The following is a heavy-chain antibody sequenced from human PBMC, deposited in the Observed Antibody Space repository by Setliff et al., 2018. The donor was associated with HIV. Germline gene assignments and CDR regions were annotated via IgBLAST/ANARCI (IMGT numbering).Heavy chain of an antibody. J-gene: IGHJ4*01. CDR2: IIPMYRTA. V-gene: IGHV1-69*13. D-gene: IGHD3-16*01. Sequence: SVKVSCKASGGSFSSHGISWVRQAPGQGLEWMGGIIPMYRTANYAQKFQGRVTITADESTSTAYMELSRLRSDDTAVYYCARGALGGDYAGALDFWGQGTPVTVSS. CDR1: GGSFSSHG. CDR3: ARGALGGDYAGALDF.